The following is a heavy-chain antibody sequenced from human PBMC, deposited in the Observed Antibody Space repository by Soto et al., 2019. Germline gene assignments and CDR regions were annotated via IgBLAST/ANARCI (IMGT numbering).Heavy chain of an antibody. V-gene: IGHV3-13*01. Sequence: EVQLVESGGGLVQPGGSLRLSCAASGFTFSNYDMHWVRQVTGKCLEWVSGITTAGDTYYPGSVKGRFTISRAKAKTSLYLQMNSLSAGDTAVYYCARELHGGSYGMDVWGQGTTVTVSS. CDR2: ITTAGDT. CDR1: GFTFSNYD. J-gene: IGHJ6*02. CDR3: ARELHGGSYGMDV.